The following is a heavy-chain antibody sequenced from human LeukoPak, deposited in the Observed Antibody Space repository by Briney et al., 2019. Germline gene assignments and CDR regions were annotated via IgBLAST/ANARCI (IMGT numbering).Heavy chain of an antibody. D-gene: IGHD1-1*01. V-gene: IGHV3-48*04. CDR3: ATDSPETAAFDY. J-gene: IGHJ4*02. CDR2: IVGSSSNI. CDR1: GFSFSTYS. Sequence: GGSLRLSCTASGFSFSTYSMNWVRQAPGKGLEWVSYIVGSSSNIYYADSVKGRFTISRDNAKNSLYLQMDSLRAEDTAVYYCATDSPETAAFDYWGQGTLDTVSS.